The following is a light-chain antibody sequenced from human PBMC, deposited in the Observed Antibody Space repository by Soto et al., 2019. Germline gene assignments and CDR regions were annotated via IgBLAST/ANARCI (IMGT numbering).Light chain of an antibody. V-gene: IGLV2-23*02. CDR3: CSYAGSSCYV. CDR1: SSDVGSYNL. CDR2: EVS. J-gene: IGLJ1*01. Sequence: QSALTQPASVSGSPGQSITISCTGTSSDVGSYNLVSWYQQHPGKAPKLMIYEVSKRPSGVSNRFSGSKSGNTASLTISGLQAEDEADYYCCSYAGSSCYVFGTGTKVTVL.